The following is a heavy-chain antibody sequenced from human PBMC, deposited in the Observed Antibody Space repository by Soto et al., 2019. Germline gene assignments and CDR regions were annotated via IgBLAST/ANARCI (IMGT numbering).Heavy chain of an antibody. CDR1: GGSISSGGYS. Sequence: QLQLQESGSGLVKPSQTLSLTCAVSGGSISSGGYSWSWIRQPPGKGLEWIGCISHSESTDFNPSLKSRVTMTVDRSKNQCSMKLSSVTAADTAVYYCARESQGIYYYDSSACWHFDLWGRGTLVTVSS. V-gene: IGHV4-30-2*01. CDR2: ISHSEST. CDR3: ARESQGIYYYDSSACWHFDL. J-gene: IGHJ2*01. D-gene: IGHD3-22*01.